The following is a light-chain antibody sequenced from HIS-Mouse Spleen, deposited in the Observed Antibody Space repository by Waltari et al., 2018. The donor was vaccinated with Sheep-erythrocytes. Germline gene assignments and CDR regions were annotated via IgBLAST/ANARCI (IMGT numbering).Light chain of an antibody. J-gene: IGKJ1*01. CDR3: LQDYNYPWT. Sequence: EIVLTQSPATLSLSPGERATLSCRASQSVSSYLAWYQQKPGQAPRLLIYAASSLQSGVPSRFSGSGSDTDFTLTISSLQPEDFATYYCLQDYNYPWTFGQGTKVEIK. CDR2: AAS. CDR1: QSVSSY. V-gene: IGKV3-11*01.